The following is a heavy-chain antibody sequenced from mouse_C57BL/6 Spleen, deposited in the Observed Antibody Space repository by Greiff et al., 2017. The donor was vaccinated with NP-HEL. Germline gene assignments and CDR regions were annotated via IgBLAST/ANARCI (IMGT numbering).Heavy chain of an antibody. CDR3: AVDSSAMDY. J-gene: IGHJ4*01. D-gene: IGHD3-2*02. CDR1: GYSITSGYY. CDR2: ISYDGSN. V-gene: IGHV3-6*01. Sequence: ESGPGLVKPSQSLSLTCSVTGYSITSGYYWNWIRQFPGNKLEWMGYISYDGSNNYNPSLKNRISITRDTSKNQFFLKLNSVTTEDTATYYCAVDSSAMDYWGQGTSVTVSS.